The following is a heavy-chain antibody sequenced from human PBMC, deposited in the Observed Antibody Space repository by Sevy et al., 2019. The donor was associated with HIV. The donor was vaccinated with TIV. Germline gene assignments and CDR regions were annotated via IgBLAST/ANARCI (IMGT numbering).Heavy chain of an antibody. D-gene: IGHD3-22*01. V-gene: IGHV3-23*01. CDR2: ISGSGGST. CDR3: ANLHYYDSSGYYIGAYYFDY. Sequence: GGSLRLSCAASGFTFSSYAMSWLRQAPGKGLEWVSAISGSGGSTYYADSVKGRFTISRDNSKNTLYLQMNSLRAEDTAVYYCANLHYYDSSGYYIGAYYFDYWGQGTLVTVSS. CDR1: GFTFSSYA. J-gene: IGHJ4*02.